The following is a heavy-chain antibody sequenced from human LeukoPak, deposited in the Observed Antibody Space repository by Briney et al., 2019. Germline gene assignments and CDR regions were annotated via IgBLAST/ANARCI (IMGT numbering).Heavy chain of an antibody. CDR1: GFTFSSYA. J-gene: IGHJ4*02. D-gene: IGHD3-3*02. CDR3: ARDSSSFPNYFDF. V-gene: IGHV3-23*01. CDR2: ISGSGGST. Sequence: PGGSLRLSCAASGFTFSSYAMNWVRQAPGEGLEWVSAISGSGGSTFYADSVQGRFTISRDNSKNTLYLQMNSLRAEDTAMYYCARDSSSFPNYFDFWGQGTLVTVSS.